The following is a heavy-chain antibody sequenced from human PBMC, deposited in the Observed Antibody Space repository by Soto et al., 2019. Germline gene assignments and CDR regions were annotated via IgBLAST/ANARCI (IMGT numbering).Heavy chain of an antibody. CDR2: TYYRSKWYN. CDR3: AREQLVRLRYYYYGMDV. Sequence: SQTLSLTCAISGDSVSSNSAAWNWIRQSPSRGLEWLGRTYYRSKWYNDYAVSVKSRITINPDTSKNQFSLQLNSVTPEDTAVYYFAREQLVRLRYYYYGMDVWGQGTTVNVSS. J-gene: IGHJ6*02. V-gene: IGHV6-1*01. D-gene: IGHD6-6*01. CDR1: GDSVSSNSAA.